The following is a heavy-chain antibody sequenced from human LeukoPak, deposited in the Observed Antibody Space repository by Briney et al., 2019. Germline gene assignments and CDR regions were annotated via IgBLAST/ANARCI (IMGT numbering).Heavy chain of an antibody. Sequence: PSETLSLTCTVSGGSISSYYWSWIRQPAGKGLEWIGRIYTSGSTNYNPSLKSRVTISVDTSKNQFSLKLSSVTAADTAVYYCARYISMVRGVIMANWFDPWGQGTLVTVSS. CDR3: ARYISMVRGVIMANWFDP. D-gene: IGHD3-10*01. V-gene: IGHV4-4*07. J-gene: IGHJ5*02. CDR1: GGSISSYY. CDR2: IYTSGST.